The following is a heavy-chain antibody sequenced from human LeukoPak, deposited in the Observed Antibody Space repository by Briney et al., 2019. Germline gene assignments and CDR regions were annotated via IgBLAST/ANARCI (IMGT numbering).Heavy chain of an antibody. Sequence: SVTLSLTCTVSGGSISSSSYYWGWIRQPPGKGLEWIGTIYYSGSTYFNPSLKSRVTVSVDTSKNHFSLKLSSVTAADTAVYYCARHRGADDDYSDYDYFDYWGQGTLVTVSS. J-gene: IGHJ4*02. CDR1: GGSISSSSYY. CDR2: IYYSGST. D-gene: IGHD4-11*01. CDR3: ARHRGADDDYSDYDYFDY. V-gene: IGHV4-39*01.